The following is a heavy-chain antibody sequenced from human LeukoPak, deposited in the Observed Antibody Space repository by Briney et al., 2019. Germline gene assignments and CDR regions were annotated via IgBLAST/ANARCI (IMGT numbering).Heavy chain of an antibody. CDR1: GYTFTGYY. J-gene: IGHJ4*02. V-gene: IGHV1-2*02. CDR3: ARRSYCSSTSCRTSFDY. Sequence: ASVKVSCKASGYTFTGYYMHWVRQAPGQGLEWMGWINPNSGGTNYAQKFQGRVTMTRDTSISTAYMELSRLRSDDTAVYYWARRSYCSSTSCRTSFDYWGQGTLVTVSS. CDR2: INPNSGGT. D-gene: IGHD2-2*01.